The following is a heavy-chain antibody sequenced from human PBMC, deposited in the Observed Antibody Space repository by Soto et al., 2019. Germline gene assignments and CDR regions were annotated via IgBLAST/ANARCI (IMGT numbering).Heavy chain of an antibody. CDR3: ARERPPRPLIGWFDY. J-gene: IGHJ4*02. CDR2: ISYDESNK. CDR1: GFTFSSYA. D-gene: IGHD2-15*01. V-gene: IGHV3-30-3*01. Sequence: PGGSLRLSCAASGFTFSSYAMHWVRQAPGKGLEWVAVISYDESNKYYADSVKGRFTISRDNSKNTLYLQMNSLRAEDTAVYYCARERPPRPLIGWFDYWGQGTLVTVSS.